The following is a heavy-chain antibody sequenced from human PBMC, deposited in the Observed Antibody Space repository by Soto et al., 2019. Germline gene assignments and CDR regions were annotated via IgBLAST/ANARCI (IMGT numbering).Heavy chain of an antibody. J-gene: IGHJ6*03. V-gene: IGHV3-23*01. CDR2: ISGSGGST. CDR3: AKSFGKGYYYYYMDV. D-gene: IGHD3-16*01. Sequence: GGSLRLSCAASGFTFSSYAMSWVRQAPGKGLEWVSAISGSGGSTYYADSVKGRFTISRDNSKNTLYLQMNSLRAEDTAVYYCAKSFGKGYYYYYMDVWGKGTTVTVSS. CDR1: GFTFSSYA.